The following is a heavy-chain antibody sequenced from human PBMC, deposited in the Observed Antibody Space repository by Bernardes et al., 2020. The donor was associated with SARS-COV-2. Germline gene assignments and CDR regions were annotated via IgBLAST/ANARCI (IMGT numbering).Heavy chain of an antibody. V-gene: IGHV3-9*01. D-gene: IGHD3-3*01. CDR2: ISGNSGSI. CDR3: AKAPYYDFWSGYPFDY. J-gene: IGHJ4*02. Sequence: GGSLRLSCAASGFTFDDYAMHWVRQAPGKGLEWVSGISGNSGSIGYADSVKGRFTISRDNAKNSLYLQMNSLRAEDTALYYCAKAPYYDFWSGYPFDYWGQGTLVTVSS. CDR1: GFTFDDYA.